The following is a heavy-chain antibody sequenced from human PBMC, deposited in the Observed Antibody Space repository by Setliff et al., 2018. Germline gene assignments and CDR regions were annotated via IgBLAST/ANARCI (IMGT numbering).Heavy chain of an antibody. CDR1: GDTFSTYA. Sequence: SVKVSCKASGDTFSTYALSWVRQAPGQGLEWMGVMNPGRGSRNYAQRFQGRITLTTDTSTNTGYLELRGLRSDDTAVYYCLRLVRYCTKIACQATSGDEVWG. J-gene: IGHJ3*01. V-gene: IGHV1-69*10. CDR3: LRLVRYCTKIACQATSGDEV. CDR2: MNPGRGSR. D-gene: IGHD2-8*01.